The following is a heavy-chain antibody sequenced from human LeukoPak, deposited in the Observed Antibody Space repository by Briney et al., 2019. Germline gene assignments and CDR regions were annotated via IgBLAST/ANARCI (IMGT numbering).Heavy chain of an antibody. D-gene: IGHD6-13*01. CDR1: GGTFSSYA. CDR2: INPNSGGT. V-gene: IGHV1-2*06. Sequence: ASVKVSCKASGGTFSSYAISWVRQAPGQGLEWMGRINPNSGGTNYAQKFQGRVTMTRDTSISTAYMELSRLRSDDTAVYYCARGDSSSWIRWGQGTLVTVSS. CDR3: ARGDSSSWIR. J-gene: IGHJ4*02.